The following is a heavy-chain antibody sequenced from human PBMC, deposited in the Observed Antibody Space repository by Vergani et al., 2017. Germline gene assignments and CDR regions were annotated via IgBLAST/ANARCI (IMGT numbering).Heavy chain of an antibody. CDR1: GFTFSNAW. Sequence: EVQLVASGGGWVKPGGSLRLSCAASGFTFSNAWMSWVRQAPGKGLEWVGRIKSQTDGGTTDYAAPVKGRFTISRDYSKNTLYLQMNSLKTEDTAVYYFSTVGDDGDYYDYWGQRTLVIAS. V-gene: IGHV3-15*01. J-gene: IGHJ4*02. CDR3: STVGDDGDYYDY. CDR2: IKSQTDGGTT. D-gene: IGHD4-17*01.